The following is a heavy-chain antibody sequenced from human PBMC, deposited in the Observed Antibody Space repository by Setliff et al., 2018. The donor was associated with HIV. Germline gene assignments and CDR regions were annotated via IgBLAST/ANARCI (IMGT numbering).Heavy chain of an antibody. D-gene: IGHD1-26*01. Sequence: ASVKVSCKASGYSFSNYAMHWVRQAPGQGLEWMGWINGGNAITKFSQKFQGRVTFTRDTSASTAYMELSSPRSEDTAVYYCARAGYLLHYFDSWGQGTLVTVSS. CDR3: ARAGYLLHYFDS. CDR2: INGGNAIT. J-gene: IGHJ4*02. V-gene: IGHV1-3*01. CDR1: GYSFSNYA.